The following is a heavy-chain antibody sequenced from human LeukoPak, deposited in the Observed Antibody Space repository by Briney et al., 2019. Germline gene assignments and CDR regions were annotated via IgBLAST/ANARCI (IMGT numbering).Heavy chain of an antibody. CDR2: IIPIFGTA. CDR1: GGTFSSYA. V-gene: IGHV1-69*01. CDR3: ARDYYYYNSGCHHRCYYYGMDV. J-gene: IGHJ6*02. Sequence: SVKVSCKASGGTFSSYAISWVRQAPGQGLEWMGGIIPIFGTANYAQKFQGRVTITADESTSTAYMELSSLRSEDTAVYYCARDYYYYNSGCHHRCYYYGMDVWGQGTTVTVSS. D-gene: IGHD3-22*01.